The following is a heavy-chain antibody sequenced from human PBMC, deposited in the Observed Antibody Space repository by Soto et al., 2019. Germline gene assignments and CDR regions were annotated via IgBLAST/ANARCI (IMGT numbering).Heavy chain of an antibody. CDR2: ISSSSSTI. CDR3: ARHPERIAEIGWFDP. V-gene: IGHV3-48*01. Sequence: EVQLVESGGGLVQPGGSLRLSCAASGFTFSSYSMNWVRQAPGKGLEWVSYISSSSSTIYYADSVKGRFTISRDNAKNSLYPQMNSLRAEDTAVYYCARHPERIAEIGWFDPCGQGTLVTVSS. D-gene: IGHD6-13*01. J-gene: IGHJ5*02. CDR1: GFTFSSYS.